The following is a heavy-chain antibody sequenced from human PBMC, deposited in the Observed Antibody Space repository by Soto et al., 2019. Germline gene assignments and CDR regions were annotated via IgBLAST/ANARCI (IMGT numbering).Heavy chain of an antibody. CDR2: IYYSGST. CDR1: GGSISSSSYY. CDR3: ASLESGLDAFDI. V-gene: IGHV4-39*01. J-gene: IGHJ3*02. Sequence: QLQLQESGPGLVKPSETLSLTFTVSGGSISSSSYYWGWIRQPPGKGLEWIGSIYYSGSTYYNPSLKSRVTISVDTSKNQFSLKLSSVTAADTAVYYCASLESGLDAFDIWGQGTMVTVSS.